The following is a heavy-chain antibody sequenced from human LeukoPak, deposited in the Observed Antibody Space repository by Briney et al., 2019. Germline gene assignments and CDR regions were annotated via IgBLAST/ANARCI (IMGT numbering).Heavy chain of an antibody. V-gene: IGHV4-34*01. D-gene: IGHD2-2*01. CDR3: ARDFLCSSTSCYGMDV. CDR1: GGSFSGYY. J-gene: IGHJ6*04. CDR2: ITHSGST. Sequence: SETLSLTCAVYGGSFSGYYWSWIRQPPGKGLEWIGEITHSGSTNYNPSLKSRVTISVDTSKNQFSLKLSSVTAADTAVYYCARDFLCSSTSCYGMDVWGKGTTVTVSS.